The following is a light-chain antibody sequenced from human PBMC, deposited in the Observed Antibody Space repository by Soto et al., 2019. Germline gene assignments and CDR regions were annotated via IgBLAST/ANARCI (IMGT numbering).Light chain of an antibody. CDR3: SSYTSISTVV. CDR2: EVS. V-gene: IGLV2-14*01. J-gene: IGLJ2*01. Sequence: QSALTQPASVSGSPGQSITISCTGTSSDVGGYNYVSWYQQHPGKAPKLMIYEVSNRPSGVSNRVSGSKSGNTASLTISGLQAEDEADYYCSSYTSISTVVFGGGTKVTV. CDR1: SSDVGGYNY.